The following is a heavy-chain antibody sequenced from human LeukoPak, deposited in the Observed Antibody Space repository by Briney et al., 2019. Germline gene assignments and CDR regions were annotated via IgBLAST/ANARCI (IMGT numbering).Heavy chain of an antibody. D-gene: IGHD4-17*01. CDR1: GGSFSGYY. Sequence: SETLSLTCAVYGGSFSGYYWSWIRQPPGKGLEWIGEINHSGSTNYNPSLKSRVTISVDTSKNQFSLKLSSVTAADTAVYYCARVAHDYGDYDWFDPWGQGTLVTVSS. J-gene: IGHJ5*02. V-gene: IGHV4-34*09. CDR2: INHSGST. CDR3: ARVAHDYGDYDWFDP.